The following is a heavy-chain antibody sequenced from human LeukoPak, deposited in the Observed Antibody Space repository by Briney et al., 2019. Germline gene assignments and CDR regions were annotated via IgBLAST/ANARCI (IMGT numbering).Heavy chain of an antibody. CDR2: INHSGST. D-gene: IGHD3-3*01. CDR3: ARYGLTYYDFWSGYYRTWFDP. V-gene: IGHV4-34*01. J-gene: IGHJ5*02. CDR1: GGSFSGYY. Sequence: SETLSLTCAVYGGSFSGYYWSWIRQPPGKGLEWIGEINHSGSTNYNPSLKSRVTISVDTSKNQFSLTLSSVTAADTAVYYCARYGLTYYDFWSGYYRTWFDPWGQGTLVTVSS.